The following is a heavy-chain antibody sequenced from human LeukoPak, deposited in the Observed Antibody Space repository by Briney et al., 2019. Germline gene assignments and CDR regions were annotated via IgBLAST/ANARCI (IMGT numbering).Heavy chain of an antibody. D-gene: IGHD2-15*01. CDR3: ARVDIVVVVAGPFDY. J-gene: IGHJ4*02. CDR2: ISYDGSNK. V-gene: IGHV3-30-3*01. CDR1: GFTFSSYA. Sequence: PGGSLRLSCAASGFTFSSYAMHWVRQAPGKGLEWVAVISYDGSNKYYADSVKGRSTISRDNSKNTLYLQMNSLRAEDTAVYYCARVDIVVVVAGPFDYWGQGTLVTVSS.